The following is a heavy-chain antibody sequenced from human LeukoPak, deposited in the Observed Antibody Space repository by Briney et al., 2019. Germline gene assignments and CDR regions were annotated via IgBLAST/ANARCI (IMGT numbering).Heavy chain of an antibody. CDR3: ASLYYYYYYMDV. V-gene: IGHV4-39*07. CDR2: IYYSGST. Sequence: PSETLSLTCTVSGGSISSSSYYWGWIRQPPGKGLEWIGSIYYSGSTYYNPSLKSRVTISVDTSKNQFSLKLSSVTAADTAVYYCASLYYYYYYMDVWAKGPRSPSP. CDR1: GGSISSSSYY. J-gene: IGHJ6*03.